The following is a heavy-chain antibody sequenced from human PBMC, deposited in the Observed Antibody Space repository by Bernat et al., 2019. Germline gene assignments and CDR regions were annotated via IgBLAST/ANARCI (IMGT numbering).Heavy chain of an antibody. V-gene: IGHV3-21*01. D-gene: IGHD3-10*01. J-gene: IGHJ2*01. CDR2: ISSSSSYI. Sequence: EVQLVESGGGLVKPGGSLRLSCAASGFTFSSYSMNWVRQAPGKGLEWVSSISSSSSYIYYADSVKGRFTISRDNAKNSLYLQMNSLRAEDTAVYYCARDRETGIYWYFDHWGRGTLVTVSS. CDR1: GFTFSSYS. CDR3: ARDRETGIYWYFDH.